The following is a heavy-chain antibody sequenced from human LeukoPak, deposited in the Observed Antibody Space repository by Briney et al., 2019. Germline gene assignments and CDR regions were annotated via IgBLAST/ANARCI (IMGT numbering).Heavy chain of an antibody. J-gene: IGHJ5*02. Sequence: PGGSLRLSCTASGFTFGNYAMSWVRQAPGKGLEWVGLIRSKTYGGTTDYAASVKGRFTISRDDSKSIAYLQMNSLKTEDTAVYFCTRDTGAYRGVIWFDPWGQGTLVTVSS. D-gene: IGHD3-10*01. CDR3: TRDTGAYRGVIWFDP. CDR2: IRSKTYGGTT. V-gene: IGHV3-49*04. CDR1: GFTFGNYA.